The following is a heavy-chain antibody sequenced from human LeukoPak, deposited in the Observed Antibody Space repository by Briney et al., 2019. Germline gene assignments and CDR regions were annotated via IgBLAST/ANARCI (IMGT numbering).Heavy chain of an antibody. CDR3: AREGGEWELLRTFDY. CDR2: ISSSGSTI. V-gene: IGHV3-48*04. D-gene: IGHD1-26*01. J-gene: IGHJ4*02. Sequence: GRSLRLSCAASGFTFSSYSMNWVRQAPGKGLEWVSYISSSGSTIYYADSVKGRFTISRDNAKNSLYLQMNSLRAKDTAVYYCAREGGEWELLRTFDYWGQGTLVTVSS. CDR1: GFTFSSYS.